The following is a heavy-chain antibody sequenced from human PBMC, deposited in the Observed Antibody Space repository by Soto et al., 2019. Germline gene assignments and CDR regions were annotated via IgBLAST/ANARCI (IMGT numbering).Heavy chain of an antibody. D-gene: IGHD2-21*01. Sequence: LRLSCAASGFIVSSNYMTWVRQAPGKGLEWVSVIYSGGSTYYADSVKGRFTISRDNSKNTLYLQMNSLRAEDTAVYFCALHLWWLSTCPGYWGKGTLVTVSS. CDR1: GFIVSSNY. CDR3: ALHLWWLSTCPGY. V-gene: IGHV3-66*01. CDR2: IYSGGST. J-gene: IGHJ4*02.